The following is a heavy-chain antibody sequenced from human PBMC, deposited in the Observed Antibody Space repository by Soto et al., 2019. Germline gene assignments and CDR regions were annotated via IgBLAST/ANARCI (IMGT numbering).Heavy chain of an antibody. CDR3: GAYCSRNSWYDWFDP. CDR2: LYYTGTT. V-gene: IGHV4-39*01. J-gene: IGHJ5*02. D-gene: IGHD2-2*01. Sequence: PSETLSLPCSVSGGSIGSSSYYFGWIRQPPGRGLEWIGSLYYTGTTYYSSSLKSRVTISADKAENQFSLRLSYVSPANTAVYYWGAYCSRNSWYDWFDPWGQGTLVTVSS. CDR1: GGSIGSSSYY.